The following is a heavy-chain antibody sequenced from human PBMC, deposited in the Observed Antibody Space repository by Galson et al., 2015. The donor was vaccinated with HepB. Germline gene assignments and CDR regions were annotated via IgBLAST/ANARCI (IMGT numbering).Heavy chain of an antibody. J-gene: IGHJ4*02. V-gene: IGHV3-11*06. D-gene: IGHD2/OR15-2a*01. CDR1: GFNFSDYY. CDR3: ATYRFLSTSTGRFFRN. CDR2: ISMSSGPI. Sequence: SLRLSCAASGFNFSDYYMSWIRQTPEKGLEWLSYISMSSGPINYAGAVKGRFTISRDNAKNTLFLQMTNLSAEDTAVYYCATYRFLSTSTGRFFRNCGQGAEVTV.